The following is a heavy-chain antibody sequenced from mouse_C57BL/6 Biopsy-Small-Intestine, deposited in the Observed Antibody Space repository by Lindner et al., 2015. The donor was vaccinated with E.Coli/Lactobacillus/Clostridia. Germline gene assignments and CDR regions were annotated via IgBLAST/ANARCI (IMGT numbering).Heavy chain of an antibody. CDR1: GYSFTANH. Sequence: VQLQESGPELVKSGASVKISCKASGYSFTANHMNWVKQSPEKSLEWIGEINPSTASTTFNQKFRAKATLTVDRSSSTAYMQFKSLTSDDSAVYYCARREVYYFDYWGQGTTLTVSS. D-gene: IGHD2-3*01. J-gene: IGHJ2*01. V-gene: IGHV1-42*01. CDR2: INPSTAST. CDR3: ARREVYYFDY.